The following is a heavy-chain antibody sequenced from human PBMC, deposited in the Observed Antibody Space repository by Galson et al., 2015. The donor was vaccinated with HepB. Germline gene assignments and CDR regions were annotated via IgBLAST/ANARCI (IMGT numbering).Heavy chain of an antibody. J-gene: IGHJ6*02. CDR3: ARDSFYDNTGYPVPRNFGVDV. Sequence: CAISGDSVSSSTAAWNWIRQSPSRGLEWLGRTYYRSKWYNDYAVSVKSRITINPDTSKNQFPLQLSSVTPDDTAVYYCARDSFYDNTGYPVPRNFGVDVWGQGTTVIVS. V-gene: IGHV6-1*01. CDR2: TYYRSKWYN. D-gene: IGHD3-22*01. CDR1: GDSVSSSTAA.